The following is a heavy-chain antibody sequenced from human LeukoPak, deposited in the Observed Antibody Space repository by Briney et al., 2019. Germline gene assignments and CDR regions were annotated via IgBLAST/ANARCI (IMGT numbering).Heavy chain of an antibody. V-gene: IGHV4-39*07. D-gene: IGHD6-13*01. CDR1: GGSISSSSYY. CDR2: IYYSGST. J-gene: IGHJ4*02. CDR3: ARVGVAAAVSIDY. Sequence: KPSETLSLTCTVSGGSISSSSYYWGWIRQPPGKGLEWIGSIYYSGSTYYNPSLKSRVTISVDTSKNQFSLKLSSVTAADTAVYYCARVGVAAAVSIDYWGQGTLVTVSS.